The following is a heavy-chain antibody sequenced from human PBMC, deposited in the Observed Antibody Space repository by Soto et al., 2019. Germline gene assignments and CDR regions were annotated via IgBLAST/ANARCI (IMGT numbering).Heavy chain of an antibody. Sequence: EVQLVESGGGLVQPGGSLRLSCAASGFTFSSYWMSWVRQAPGKGLEWVDNIKQDGREKYYVDSVKGRFTISRDNAKNSLSLQMNSLRDEDTAVYYCARSPSGIAVAGTGRGYYYYYGMDVCGQGTTVTVSS. CDR3: ARSPSGIAVAGTGRGYYYYYGMDV. CDR2: IKQDGREK. J-gene: IGHJ6*02. CDR1: GFTFSSYW. D-gene: IGHD6-19*01. V-gene: IGHV3-7*03.